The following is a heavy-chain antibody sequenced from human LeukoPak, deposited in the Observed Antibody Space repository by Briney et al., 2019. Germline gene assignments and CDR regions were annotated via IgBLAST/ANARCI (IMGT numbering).Heavy chain of an antibody. CDR1: GGSIRSYY. CDR3: ARHSSLQGYYFDY. J-gene: IGHJ4*02. Sequence: PSETLSLTCTVSGGSIRSYYWSWIRQPPGKEPEGSGYIYYSGSTKYNPSLKSRVSISVDTSKNQFSLRLDSVTAADTAVYYCARHSSLQGYYFDYWGQGTLVTVSS. D-gene: IGHD6-6*01. CDR2: IYYSGST. V-gene: IGHV4-59*08.